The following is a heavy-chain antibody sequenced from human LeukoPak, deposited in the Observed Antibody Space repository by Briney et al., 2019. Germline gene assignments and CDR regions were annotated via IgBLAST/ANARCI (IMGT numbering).Heavy chain of an antibody. CDR2: IFTNGDTT. CDR3: VKSPSDGLDV. V-gene: IGHV3-64D*09. J-gene: IGHJ6*02. CDR1: GFTFSIYP. Sequence: GGSLRLSCSASGFTFSIYPMHWVRQAPGKGLEYVSTIFTNGDTTSYAASVKGRFATSRDDSKNTLYLQMSSLRPEDTAVYYCVKSPSDGLDVWGQGPRSPSP.